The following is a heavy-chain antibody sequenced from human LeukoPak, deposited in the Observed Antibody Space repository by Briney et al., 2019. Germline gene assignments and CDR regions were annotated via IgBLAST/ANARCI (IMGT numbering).Heavy chain of an antibody. J-gene: IGHJ4*02. V-gene: IGHV4-4*07. CDR3: ARDGPYYYGSGSQQLFDY. CDR1: GGALSGYY. CDR2: IYTSGSA. Sequence: PSGTLCLTCTVSGGALSGYYCSCGPHPAGKGLGWSGRIYTSGSANYNPSLKSRVTMSVDTSKNQFSLKLSSVTAADTAVYYCARDGPYYYGSGSQQLFDYWGQGTLVTVSS. D-gene: IGHD3-10*01.